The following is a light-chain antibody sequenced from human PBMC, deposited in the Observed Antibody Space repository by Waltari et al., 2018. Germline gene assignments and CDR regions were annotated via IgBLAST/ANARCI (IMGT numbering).Light chain of an antibody. V-gene: IGKV1-33*01. Sequence: DIQMTQSPSSLSASVVDRVTITCPARQDIRHYLNWYQQKPGKAPKLLIYDASNLETGVPSRFSGSGSGTDFTFTISSLQPEDIATYYCQQYDNLPYTFGQGTKLEIK. CDR1: QDIRHY. J-gene: IGKJ2*01. CDR3: QQYDNLPYT. CDR2: DAS.